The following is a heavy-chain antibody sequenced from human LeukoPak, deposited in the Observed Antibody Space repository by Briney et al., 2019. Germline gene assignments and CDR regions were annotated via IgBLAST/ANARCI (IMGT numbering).Heavy chain of an antibody. CDR1: GYTFTSFW. Sequence: GESLKISCETSGYTFTSFWVAWVRQMPGKGLEYIGIIYPADSETRYSPSFQGQVTISADKSINTAYLQWSSLKASDTAIYYCAKRGVPRRQFDYWGQGTLVTVSS. CDR3: AKRGVPRRQFDY. CDR2: IYPADSET. D-gene: IGHD2-2*01. V-gene: IGHV5-51*01. J-gene: IGHJ4*02.